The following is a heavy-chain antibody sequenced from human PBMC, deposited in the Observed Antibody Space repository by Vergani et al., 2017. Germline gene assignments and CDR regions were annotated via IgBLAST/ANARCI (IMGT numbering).Heavy chain of an antibody. CDR3: ARDPDEGGYFDY. V-gene: IGHV4-31*03. CDR1: GGSIRSGGYY. D-gene: IGHD3-16*01. J-gene: IGHJ4*02. CDR2: ISDSGST. Sequence: QVQLQESGPGLVKPSQTLSPTCTVSGGSIRSGGYYWRWIRRHPGKGLEWIGYISDSGSTYYDPSRKSRVTRAVDTSKNQFALRRSSVTAADTAVYYCARDPDEGGYFDYWGQGTLVTVSS.